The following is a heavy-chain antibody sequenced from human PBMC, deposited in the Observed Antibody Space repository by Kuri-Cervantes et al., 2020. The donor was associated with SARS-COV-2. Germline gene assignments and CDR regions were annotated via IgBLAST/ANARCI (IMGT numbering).Heavy chain of an antibody. CDR1: GFTFSSYW. Sequence: GGSLRLSCAASGFTFSSYWMSWVRQAPGKGLEWVANIKQDGSEKYYVDSVKGRFTISRDNSKNTLYLQMNSLRAEDTAVYYCASFRSQWLRWAYFDYWGQGTLVTVSS. CDR3: ASFRSQWLRWAYFDY. D-gene: IGHD6-19*01. V-gene: IGHV3-7*01. J-gene: IGHJ4*02. CDR2: IKQDGSEK.